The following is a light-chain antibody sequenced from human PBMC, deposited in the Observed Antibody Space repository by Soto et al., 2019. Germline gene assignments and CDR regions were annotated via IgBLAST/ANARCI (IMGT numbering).Light chain of an antibody. CDR1: SSNIGSDY. CDR3: AAWDDSLSGYV. J-gene: IGLJ1*01. V-gene: IGLV1-47*01. CDR2: RNN. Sequence: VLTQPPSASGTPGQRVTISCSGSSSNIGSDYVYWYQQFPGTAPKLLIYRNNQRPSGVPDRFSGSKSGTSASLAISGLRSEDEADYYCAAWDDSLSGYVFGTGTKVTVL.